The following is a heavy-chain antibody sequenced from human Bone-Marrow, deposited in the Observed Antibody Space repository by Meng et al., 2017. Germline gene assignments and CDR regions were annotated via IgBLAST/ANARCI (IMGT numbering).Heavy chain of an antibody. CDR3: ARGCRVSGKYYFDY. D-gene: IGHD3-16*01. CDR1: GFTFCEYA. CDR2: IRSKAYSGTA. Sequence: GESLKISCTASGFTFCEYAMSWFRQAPGQGLEWVSFIRSKAYSGTADYAAAVKDIFTISRDDSKSIAYLQMNSLKTEDTAVYYCARGCRVSGKYYFDYWGQGTLVTVSS. J-gene: IGHJ4*02. V-gene: IGHV3-49*03.